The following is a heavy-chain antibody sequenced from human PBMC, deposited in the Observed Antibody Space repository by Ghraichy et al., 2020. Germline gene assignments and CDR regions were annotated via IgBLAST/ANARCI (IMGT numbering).Heavy chain of an antibody. CDR1: GFSFNNYW. V-gene: IGHV3-74*03. Sequence: GGSLRLSCAASGFSFNNYWMHWVRHAPGKGLVWVSRINSDGRDTTYADSVKGRFTISRDNAKNTLYLQMNSLRAEDTAVYYCTRDSYTWYAIQHWGQGTLVTVSS. CDR3: TRDSYTWYAIQH. D-gene: IGHD6-13*01. CDR2: INSDGRDT. J-gene: IGHJ1*01.